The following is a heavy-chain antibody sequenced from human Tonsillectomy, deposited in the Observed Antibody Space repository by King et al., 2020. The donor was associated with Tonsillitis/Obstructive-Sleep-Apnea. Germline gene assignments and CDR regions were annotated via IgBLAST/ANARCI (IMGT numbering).Heavy chain of an antibody. CDR3: AREPYSGSLDY. CDR1: GYVFQAYY. D-gene: IGHD5-12*01. J-gene: IGHJ4*02. Sequence: QRVQAWAEVKKPWASVRVSCKSSGYVFQAYYMHWVREAPGQGVEGMGWINPHNGGTNYCRKFRGLVTMTSNTSSSTVYMDLSRLRSDDTALYYCAREPYSGSLDYWGQGTLVTVSS. CDR2: INPHNGGT. V-gene: IGHV1-2*04.